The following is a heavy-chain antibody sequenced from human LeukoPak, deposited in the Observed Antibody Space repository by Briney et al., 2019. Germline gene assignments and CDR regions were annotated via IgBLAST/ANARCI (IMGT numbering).Heavy chain of an antibody. CDR1: GGSISSSSYY. D-gene: IGHD2-8*01. J-gene: IGHJ4*02. CDR3: ARRPVYASDLDY. Sequence: SETLSLTCTVSGGSISSSSYYWGWIRQPPGKGLEWIGSIYYSGSTYYNPSLKSRVTISVDTSKNQFSLKLSSVTAADTAVYYCARRPVYASDLDYWGQGTLVTVSS. CDR2: IYYSGST. V-gene: IGHV4-39*01.